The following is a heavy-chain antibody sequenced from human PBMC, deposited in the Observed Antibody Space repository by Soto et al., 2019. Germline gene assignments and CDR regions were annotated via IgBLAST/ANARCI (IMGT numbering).Heavy chain of an antibody. CDR3: AKRPHGPAPDTD. V-gene: IGHV3-23*01. Sequence: KALEWVSAVGGTGKRAFYGDSVKGRFTTSRDNSRNRVYLQMNRLRVEDTAVYSCAKRPHGPAPDTDWGQGTLV. J-gene: IGHJ4*02. CDR2: VGGTGKRA.